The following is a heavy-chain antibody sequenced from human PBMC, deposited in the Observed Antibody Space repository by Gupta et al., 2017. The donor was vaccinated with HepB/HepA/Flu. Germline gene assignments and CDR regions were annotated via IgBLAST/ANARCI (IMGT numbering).Heavy chain of an antibody. CDR3: ARAYYYDSSGYPGDVDY. Sequence: QVQLVQSGAEVKKPGASVKVSCKASGYTFTSYGISWVRQAPGQGLEWMGWISAYNGNTNYAQKLQGRVTMTTDTSTSTAYMELRSLRSDDTAVYYCARAYYYDSSGYPGDVDYWGQGTLVTVSS. D-gene: IGHD3-22*01. CDR1: GYTFTSYG. J-gene: IGHJ4*02. V-gene: IGHV1-18*01. CDR2: ISAYNGNT.